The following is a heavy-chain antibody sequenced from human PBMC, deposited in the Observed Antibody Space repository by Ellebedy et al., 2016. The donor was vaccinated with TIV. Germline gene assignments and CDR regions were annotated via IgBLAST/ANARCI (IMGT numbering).Heavy chain of an antibody. Sequence: GESLKISCAASGFTFSTYTMNWVRQAPGKGLEWISYISSTANTIYYADSVKGRFTISRDNAKNSLYLQMNSLRAEDTAVYYCARDSGRYGGYWGQGTLVTVSS. V-gene: IGHV3-48*04. J-gene: IGHJ4*02. CDR2: ISSTANTI. D-gene: IGHD1-26*01. CDR1: GFTFSTYT. CDR3: ARDSGRYGGY.